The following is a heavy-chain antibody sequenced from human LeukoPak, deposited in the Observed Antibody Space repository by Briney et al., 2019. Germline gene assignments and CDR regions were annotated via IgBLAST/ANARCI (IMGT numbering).Heavy chain of an antibody. D-gene: IGHD6-13*01. Sequence: ASVKVSCKASGYTFTSYGISWARQAPGQGLEWMGWISAYNGNTNYAQKLQGRATMTTDTSTSTAYMELRSLRSDDTAVYYCARDRRIAAAGDAFDIWGQGTMVTVSS. CDR1: GYTFTSYG. J-gene: IGHJ3*02. CDR3: ARDRRIAAAGDAFDI. V-gene: IGHV1-18*04. CDR2: ISAYNGNT.